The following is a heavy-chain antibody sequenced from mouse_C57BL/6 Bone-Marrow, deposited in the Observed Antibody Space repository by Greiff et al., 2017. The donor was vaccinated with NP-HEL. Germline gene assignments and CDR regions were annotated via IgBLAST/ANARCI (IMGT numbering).Heavy chain of an antibody. CDR3: ARLIYDGYYVNFDY. Sequence: VQLQQPGAELVRPGPSVKLSCKASGYTFTSYWMHWVKQRPGQGLEWIGVIDPSDSYTNYNQKFKGKATLTVDTSSSTAYMQLSSLTSEDSAVYYCARLIYDGYYVNFDYWGQGTTLTVSS. J-gene: IGHJ2*01. V-gene: IGHV1-59*01. D-gene: IGHD2-3*01. CDR1: GYTFTSYW. CDR2: IDPSDSYT.